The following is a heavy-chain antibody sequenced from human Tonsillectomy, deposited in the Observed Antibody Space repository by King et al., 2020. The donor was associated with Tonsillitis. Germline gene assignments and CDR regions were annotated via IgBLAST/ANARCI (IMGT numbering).Heavy chain of an antibody. CDR3: AEYYDILTGIDY. D-gene: IGHD3-9*01. J-gene: IGHJ4*02. CDR1: GGSISSSSYY. Sequence: LQLQESGPGLVKPSETLSLTCTVSGGSISSSSYYWGWIRQPPGKGLEWIGSIYYSGSTYYNPSLKSRVTISVDTSKNQFSLKLSSVTAADTAVYYCAEYYDILTGIDYWGQGTLVTVSS. CDR2: IYYSGST. V-gene: IGHV4-39*01.